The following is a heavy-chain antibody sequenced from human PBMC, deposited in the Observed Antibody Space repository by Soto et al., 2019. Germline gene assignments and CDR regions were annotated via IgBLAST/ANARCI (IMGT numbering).Heavy chain of an antibody. J-gene: IGHJ6*02. V-gene: IGHV1-69*12. CDR3: ASQGATGYYYGMDV. CDR1: GGTFSSYA. Sequence: QVQLVQSGAEVKKPGSSVKVSCKASGGTFSSYAISWVRQAPGQGLEWMGGIIPIFGTANYAQKFQGRVTIXAXEXXSPDDMELSSLRSEDTAVYYCASQGATGYYYGMDVWGQGTTVTVSS. D-gene: IGHD4-17*01. CDR2: IIPIFGTA.